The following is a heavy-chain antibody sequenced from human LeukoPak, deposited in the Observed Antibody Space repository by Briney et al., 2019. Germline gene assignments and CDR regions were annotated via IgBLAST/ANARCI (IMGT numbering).Heavy chain of an antibody. D-gene: IGHD5-18*01. J-gene: IGHJ4*02. Sequence: PGGSLRLSCAASGFTFDDYAMHWVRQAPGKGLEWVSLISWDGGSTYYADSVKGRFTISRDNSKNSLYLQMNSLRAEDTALYYCAKDMGYSYALGSFDYWGQGTLVTVSS. CDR3: AKDMGYSYALGSFDY. CDR2: ISWDGGST. CDR1: GFTFDDYA. V-gene: IGHV3-43D*03.